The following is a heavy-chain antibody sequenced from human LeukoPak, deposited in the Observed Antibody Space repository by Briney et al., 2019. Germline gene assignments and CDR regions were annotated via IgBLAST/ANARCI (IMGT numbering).Heavy chain of an antibody. CDR1: GGSISSYY. CDR3: ARVSRRGYSYGLGVYYYYYMDV. CDR2: IYYSGST. V-gene: IGHV4-59*01. D-gene: IGHD5-18*01. Sequence: SETLSLTCTVSGGSISSYYWSWLRQPPGKGLEGIGYIYYSGSTNYNPSLKSRVTISVDMSKNPFSLKLSSVTAADTAVYYCARVSRRGYSYGLGVYYYYYMDVWGKGTTVTVSS. J-gene: IGHJ6*03.